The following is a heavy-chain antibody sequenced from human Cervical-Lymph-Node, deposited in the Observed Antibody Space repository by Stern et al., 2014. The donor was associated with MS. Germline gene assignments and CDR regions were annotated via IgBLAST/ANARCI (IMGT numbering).Heavy chain of an antibody. CDR1: GGTFSSSYA. CDR2: IIPIIGLP. D-gene: IGHD2-15*01. J-gene: IGHJ5*02. Sequence: QVQLVQSGADVKKPGSSVTVSCKASGGTFSSSYAVSWVRQAPGQGLEWMGRIIPIIGLPNYAQKFQSRLTITAANSTSTVYMELTSLTPEDTAVYYCARGIVSNRPAATLHNLFDPWGQGTLVTVSS. V-gene: IGHV1-69*09. CDR3: ARGIVSNRPAATLHNLFDP.